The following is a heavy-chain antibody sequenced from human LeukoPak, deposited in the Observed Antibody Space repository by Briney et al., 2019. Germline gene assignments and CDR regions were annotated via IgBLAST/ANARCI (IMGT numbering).Heavy chain of an antibody. CDR1: GFTFSSYS. V-gene: IGHV3-48*04. CDR3: AREKGKSAAAGFDY. J-gene: IGHJ4*02. Sequence: GGSLRLSCAASGFTFSSYSMNWVRQAPGKGLEWVSYISSSSSTIYYADSVKGRFTISRDNAKNSLYLQMNSLRAEDTAVYYCAREKGKSAAAGFDYWGQGTLVTVSS. D-gene: IGHD6-13*01. CDR2: ISSSSSTI.